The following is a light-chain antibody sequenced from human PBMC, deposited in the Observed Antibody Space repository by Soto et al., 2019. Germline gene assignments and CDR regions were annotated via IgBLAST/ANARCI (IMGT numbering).Light chain of an antibody. CDR3: QQYNIWPQT. V-gene: IGKV3-15*01. CDR1: QNLRSS. CDR2: GAS. J-gene: IGKJ1*01. Sequence: VRTQSPANLSVSPGERSTLSCRASQNLRSSLAWYQQKPGQAPRLLIDGASTRATGIPARFSGSGSGTEFTLTISSLQSEDFAVYFCQQYNIWPQTFGQGTKVDIK.